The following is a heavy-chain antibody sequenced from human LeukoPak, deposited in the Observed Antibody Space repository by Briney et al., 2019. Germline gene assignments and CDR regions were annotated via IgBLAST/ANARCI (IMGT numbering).Heavy chain of an antibody. J-gene: IGHJ6*02. V-gene: IGHV4-30-4*01. CDR2: IYYSGST. CDR1: GGSISSYY. CDR3: ARTDMTTVTVNYYYYGMDV. D-gene: IGHD4-17*01. Sequence: SETLSLTCTVSGGSISSYYWSWIRQPPGKGLEWIGYIYYSGSTYYNPSLKSRVTISVDTSKNQFSLKLSSVTAADTAVYYCARTDMTTVTVNYYYYGMDVWGQGTTVTVSS.